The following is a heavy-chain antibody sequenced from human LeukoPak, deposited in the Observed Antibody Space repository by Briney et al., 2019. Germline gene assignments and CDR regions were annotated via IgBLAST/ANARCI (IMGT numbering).Heavy chain of an antibody. V-gene: IGHV1-46*01. D-gene: IGHD4-23*01. CDR1: GYTFTTYY. CDR2: ISPSGGST. Sequence: ASVKVSCKASGYTFTTYYMHWVRQAPGQGLEWMGIISPSGGSTSYAQKFQGRVTMTRDTSTSTVYMELSSLRSEDTAVYYCGRVTLYAFDIWGQGTMVTVSS. CDR3: GRVTLYAFDI. J-gene: IGHJ3*02.